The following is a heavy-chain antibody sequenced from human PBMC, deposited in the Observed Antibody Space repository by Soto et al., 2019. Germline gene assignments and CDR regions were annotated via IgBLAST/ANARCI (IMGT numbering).Heavy chain of an antibody. CDR2: IYYSGST. CDR3: ARDRYDPYCSGGSCYSGFEY. CDR1: GGSISSGGYY. J-gene: IGHJ4*02. V-gene: IGHV4-31*03. Sequence: SETLSLTCTVSGGSISSGGYYWSWIRQHPGKGLEWIGYIYYSGSTYYNPSLKSRVTISVDTSKNQFSLKLSSVTAADTAVYYCARDRYDPYCSGGSCYSGFEYWGQGTLVTVSS. D-gene: IGHD2-15*01.